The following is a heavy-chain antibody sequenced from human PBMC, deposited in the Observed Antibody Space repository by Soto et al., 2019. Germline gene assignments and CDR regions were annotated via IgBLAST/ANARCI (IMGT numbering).Heavy chain of an antibody. J-gene: IGHJ4*02. V-gene: IGHV3-23*01. CDR3: AKGPKAAFSGYDFFDY. CDR2: ISGSGGNT. Sequence: PGGSLRLSCAASGFTFSSYAMSWVRQAPGKGLEWVSAISGSGGNTYYADSVKGRFTISRDNSKNTLYLQMNSLRAEDTAVYYCAKGPKAAFSGYDFFDYWGQGTLVTVSS. D-gene: IGHD5-12*01. CDR1: GFTFSSYA.